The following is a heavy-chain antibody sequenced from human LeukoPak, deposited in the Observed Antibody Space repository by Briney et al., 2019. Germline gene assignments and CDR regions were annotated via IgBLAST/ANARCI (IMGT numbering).Heavy chain of an antibody. Sequence: PGGSLRLSCAASGFTLSTYWMSWVRQAPGKGLEWVANIKQDGSEKYYVDSVKGRFTISRDNAKNSLYLQMNSLRVEDTAVYYCAKVAKYYYGSETHYFFDYWGQGTLVTASS. CDR2: IKQDGSEK. CDR3: AKVAKYYYGSETHYFFDY. D-gene: IGHD3-10*01. V-gene: IGHV3-7*01. CDR1: GFTLSTYW. J-gene: IGHJ4*02.